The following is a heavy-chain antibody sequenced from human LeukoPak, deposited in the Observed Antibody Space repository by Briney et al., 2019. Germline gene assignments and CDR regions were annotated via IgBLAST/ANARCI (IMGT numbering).Heavy chain of an antibody. CDR2: INHSGST. J-gene: IGHJ4*02. D-gene: IGHD3-22*01. V-gene: IGHV4-34*01. CDR3: ARGYYDSSGYYPFDY. CDR1: GGSFSGYY. Sequence: SETLSLTCAVYGGSFSGYYWSWIRQPPGKGLEWIGEINHSGSTNYNPSLKSRVTISVDTSNNQFSLKLSSVTAADTAVYYCARGYYDSSGYYPFDYWGQGTLVTVSS.